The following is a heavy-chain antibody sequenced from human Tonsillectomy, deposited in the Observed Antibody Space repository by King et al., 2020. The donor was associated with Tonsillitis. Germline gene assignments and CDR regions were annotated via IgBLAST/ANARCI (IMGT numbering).Heavy chain of an antibody. CDR2: INDSGST. CDR1: GGSISSYY. CDR3: VRDFRPSGFGELSS. V-gene: IGHV4-59*01. Sequence: VQLQESGPGLVKPSETLSLICTVSGGSISSYYWSWVRQPPGKGLEWIGYINDSGSTNYNPSLKSRVTISLDTSKNQFSLRLSSVTAADTAVYYCVRDFRPSGFGELSSWGQGTLVTVSS. J-gene: IGHJ4*02. D-gene: IGHD3-10*01.